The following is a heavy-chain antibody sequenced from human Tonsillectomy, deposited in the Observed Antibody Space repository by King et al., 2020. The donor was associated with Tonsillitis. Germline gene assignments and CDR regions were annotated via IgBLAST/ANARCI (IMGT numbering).Heavy chain of an antibody. D-gene: IGHD4-17*01. V-gene: IGHV1-24*01. CDR2: FDLEDGET. Sequence: QLVQSGAEVMKFGASVKVSCKVSGYTLTELSMHWVRQAPGKGLEWMGGFDLEDGETIYAQKFKGRVIMTEDTSTDTAYMELSSLRSEDTAVYYCVTVGPVTTIHCSSMYVWGQGTTVTVSS. CDR1: GYTLTELS. J-gene: IGHJ6*02. CDR3: VTVGPVTTIHCSSMYV.